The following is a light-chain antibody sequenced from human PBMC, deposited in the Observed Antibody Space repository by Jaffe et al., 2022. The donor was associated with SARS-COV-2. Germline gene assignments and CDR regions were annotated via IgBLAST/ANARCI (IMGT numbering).Light chain of an antibody. V-gene: IGKV3-20*01. Sequence: EIVLTQSPGTLSLSPGERATLSCRASQSVSYNHLAWYQQKPGQAPRLLIYGASNRVTGIPDRFSGSGSGTDFTLTIGRLEPEDFAMYYCQHYGFSPPLTFGGGTKVEIK. CDR3: QHYGFSPPLT. J-gene: IGKJ4*01. CDR1: QSVSYNH. CDR2: GAS.